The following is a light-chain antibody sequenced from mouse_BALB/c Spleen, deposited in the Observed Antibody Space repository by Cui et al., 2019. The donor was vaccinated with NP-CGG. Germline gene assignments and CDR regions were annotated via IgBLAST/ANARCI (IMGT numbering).Light chain of an antibody. CDR1: TGAVTTSNY. Sequence: QGCLTQESSLTTFPGETVTLTCRSSTGAVTTSNYANWVQEKPDHLFTGLIGGTNNRAPGVPARFSGSLIGDKAALTITGAQTEDEAIYFCALWYSNHWVFGGGTKLTVL. J-gene: IGLJ1*01. CDR3: ALWYSNHWV. V-gene: IGLV1*01. CDR2: GTN.